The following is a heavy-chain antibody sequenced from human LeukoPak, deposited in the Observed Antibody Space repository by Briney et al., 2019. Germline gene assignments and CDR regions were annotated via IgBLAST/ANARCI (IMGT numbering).Heavy chain of an antibody. CDR1: GGSFSGYY. V-gene: IGHV4-34*01. D-gene: IGHD6-13*01. Sequence: PSETLSLTCAVYGGSFSGYYWSWIRQPPGKGLEWIGEINHSGSTNYNPSLKSRVTISVDTSKNQFSLKLSSVTAADTAVYYCAGVRHSSSWYGAFDYWGQGTLVTVSS. CDR2: INHSGST. CDR3: AGVRHSSSWYGAFDY. J-gene: IGHJ4*02.